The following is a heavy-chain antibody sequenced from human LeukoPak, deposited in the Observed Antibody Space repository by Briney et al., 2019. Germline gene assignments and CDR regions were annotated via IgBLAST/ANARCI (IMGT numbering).Heavy chain of an antibody. J-gene: IGHJ6*02. CDR2: ISSSSSYI. Sequence: GGSLRLSCAASGXTFSSYSMNWVRQAPGKGLEWVSSISSSSSYIYYADSVKGRFTISRDNAKNSLYLQMNSLRAEDTAVYYCARDRAYDILTGYHGMDVWGQGTTVTVSS. V-gene: IGHV3-21*01. CDR1: GXTFSSYS. CDR3: ARDRAYDILTGYHGMDV. D-gene: IGHD3-9*01.